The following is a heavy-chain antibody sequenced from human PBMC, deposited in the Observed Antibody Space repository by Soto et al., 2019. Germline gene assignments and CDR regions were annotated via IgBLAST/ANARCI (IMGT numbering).Heavy chain of an antibody. D-gene: IGHD3-3*01. Sequence: EAQLVESGGGLIQPGGSLRLSCAASGFSVNSDYMTWVRQAPGKGLEWVSVIYLDGSTFYSDSVKGRFTISTDSSKNTVFLQMNNLTTEETAVYFCAREPFWISHLPLDAFEVLGQGTMVTVSS. V-gene: IGHV3-53*01. J-gene: IGHJ3*01. CDR1: GFSVNSDY. CDR3: AREPFWISHLPLDAFEV. CDR2: IYLDGST.